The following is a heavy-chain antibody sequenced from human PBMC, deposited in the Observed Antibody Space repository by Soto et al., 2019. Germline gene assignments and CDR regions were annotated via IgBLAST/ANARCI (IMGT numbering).Heavy chain of an antibody. CDR2: IYYSGST. D-gene: IGHD6-19*01. CDR1: GCASNSYY. V-gene: IGHV4-59*01. Sequence: PSETLSLTCTVSGCASNSYYLSWIRRPPGKGLEWIGYIYYSGSTNYNPSLKSRATISVDTSKNQFTLKLSSVTAADTAVYYCARVPWQWLGGYAFDIWGQGTMVTVSS. J-gene: IGHJ3*02. CDR3: ARVPWQWLGGYAFDI.